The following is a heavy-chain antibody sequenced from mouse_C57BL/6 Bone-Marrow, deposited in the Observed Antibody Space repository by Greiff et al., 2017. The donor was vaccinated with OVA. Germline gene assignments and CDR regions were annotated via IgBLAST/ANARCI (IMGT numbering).Heavy chain of an antibody. CDR2: ISSGGDYI. J-gene: IGHJ2*01. D-gene: IGHD2-1*01. Sequence: EVKLVESGDGLVKPGGSLKLSCAASGFTFSSYAMSWVRQTPEKRLEWVAYISSGGDYIYYADTVKGRFTISRDNARNTLYLQMSSLKSEDTAMYYCTREVIYYGNFDYWGQGTTLTVSS. V-gene: IGHV5-9-1*02. CDR1: GFTFSSYA. CDR3: TREVIYYGNFDY.